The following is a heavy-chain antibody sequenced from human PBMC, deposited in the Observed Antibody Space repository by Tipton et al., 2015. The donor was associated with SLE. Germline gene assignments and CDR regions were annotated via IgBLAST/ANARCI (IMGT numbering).Heavy chain of an antibody. D-gene: IGHD3-3*01. V-gene: IGHV4-61*02. CDR3: ARILGVVKSYYMDV. Sequence: TLSLTCTVSGGSISSGSYYWSWIRQPAGKGLEWIGRIYTSGSTNYNPSLKSRVTISVDTSKNQFSLKLSSVTAADTAMYYCARILGVVKSYYMDVWGKGTTVTVSS. CDR1: GGSISSGSYY. CDR2: IYTSGST. J-gene: IGHJ6*03.